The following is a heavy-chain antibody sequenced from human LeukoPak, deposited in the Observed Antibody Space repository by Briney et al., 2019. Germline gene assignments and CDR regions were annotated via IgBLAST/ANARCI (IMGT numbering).Heavy chain of an antibody. CDR3: ARLDPVTRFIAWFDP. CDR1: GGSISSGGYY. CDR2: IYYSGST. D-gene: IGHD4-17*01. J-gene: IGHJ5*02. V-gene: IGHV4-31*03. Sequence: PSETLSLTCTVSGGSISSGGYYWSWIRQHPGKGLEWIGYIYYSGSTYYNPSLKSRVTISVDTSKNQFSLKLSSVTAADTAVYYCARLDPVTRFIAWFDPWGRGTLVTVSS.